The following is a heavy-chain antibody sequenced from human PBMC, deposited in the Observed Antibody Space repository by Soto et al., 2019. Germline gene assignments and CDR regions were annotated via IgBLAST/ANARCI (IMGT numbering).Heavy chain of an antibody. Sequence: ASVKVSCKASGYTFTSYGISWVRQAPGQGLEWMGWISAYNGNTNYAQKLQGRVTMTTDTSTSTAYMELRSLRSDDTAVYYCARDNKYDFWSGYYRDDAFDIWGQGTMVT. D-gene: IGHD3-3*01. J-gene: IGHJ3*02. CDR3: ARDNKYDFWSGYYRDDAFDI. CDR2: ISAYNGNT. V-gene: IGHV1-18*01. CDR1: GYTFTSYG.